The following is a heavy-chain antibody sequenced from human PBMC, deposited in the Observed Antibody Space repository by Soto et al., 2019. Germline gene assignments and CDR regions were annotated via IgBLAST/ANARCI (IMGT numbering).Heavy chain of an antibody. CDR1: GDTFTSYA. CDR2: INAGNGNT. D-gene: IGHD6-13*01. J-gene: IGHJ4*02. CDR3: ARPHFSSSYYFDY. V-gene: IGHV1-3*01. Sequence: ASVEVSCKASGDTFTSYAMQWVRHAPGQRLEWMGWINAGNGNTKYSQKFQGRVTITRDTSASTAYMELSSLRSEDTAVYYCARPHFSSSYYFDYWGQGTLVTVSS.